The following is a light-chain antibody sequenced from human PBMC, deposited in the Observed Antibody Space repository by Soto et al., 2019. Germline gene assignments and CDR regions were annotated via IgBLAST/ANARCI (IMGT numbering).Light chain of an antibody. CDR2: NAS. Sequence: EIVMTQSPGILSLSPGETATLSCRASQSVSTKLAWYQQRPDQTPRLLIYNASTRATGVPARFSGGGSVTEFSLTISSLQSDDLAVYYCHQYNTWPPHFTFGPGTKVDVK. J-gene: IGKJ3*01. CDR1: QSVSTK. V-gene: IGKV3-15*01. CDR3: HQYNTWPPHFT.